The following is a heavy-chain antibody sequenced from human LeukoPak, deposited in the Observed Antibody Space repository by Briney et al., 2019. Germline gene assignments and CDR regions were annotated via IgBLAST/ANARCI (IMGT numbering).Heavy chain of an antibody. J-gene: IGHJ4*02. D-gene: IGHD5-12*01. V-gene: IGHV3-74*01. Sequence: GGSLRLSCAASGFSFSNHWMHWVRQVPGKGLVWVSHIRGDGSTTNYVDSVKGRFAISRDNAKDTPYLQMNSLRAEDTAVYYCAREASGYGGGPLFDYWGQGTIVTVSS. CDR3: AREASGYGGGPLFDY. CDR1: GFSFSNHW. CDR2: IRGDGSTT.